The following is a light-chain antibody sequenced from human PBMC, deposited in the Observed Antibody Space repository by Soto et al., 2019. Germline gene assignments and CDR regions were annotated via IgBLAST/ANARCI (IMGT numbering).Light chain of an antibody. V-gene: IGLV2-14*03. CDR1: SNDVGHFNY. CDR2: DVS. J-gene: IGLJ1*01. CDR3: TSFTTSNTLV. Sequence: QSVLAQPASVSGSPGQSITISCTGTSNDVGHFNYVSWFQQHPGKAPKLLIFDVSNWPSGVSDRFSGSKSGNTASLTISGLQPEDEADYYCTSFTTSNTLVVGSGTKVPVL.